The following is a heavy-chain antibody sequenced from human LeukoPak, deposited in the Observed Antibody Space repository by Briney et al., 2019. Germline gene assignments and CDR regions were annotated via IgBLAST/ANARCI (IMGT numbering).Heavy chain of an antibody. V-gene: IGHV3-21*01. Sequence: GGSLRLSCAASGFTFNTYTMNWVRQAPGKGLEWVSSITASSTAIYSADSVKGRFTISRDNAKNFLYLQMNSLRAEDTAVYYCARTYYDILTGYNPYFDYRGQGILVTVSS. CDR1: GFTFNTYT. CDR3: ARTYYDILTGYNPYFDY. D-gene: IGHD3-9*01. J-gene: IGHJ4*02. CDR2: ITASSTAI.